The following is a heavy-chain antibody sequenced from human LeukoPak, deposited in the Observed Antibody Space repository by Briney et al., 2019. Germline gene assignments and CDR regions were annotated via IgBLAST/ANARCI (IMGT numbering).Heavy chain of an antibody. Sequence: VASVKVSCKASGYTFTGYYMHWVRQAPGQGLEWMGWINPNSGGTNYAQKFQGRVTMTRDTSISTAYMELSSLRSDDTAVYYCARVSDYVWGSYHLNDAFDIWGQGTMVTVSS. CDR1: GYTFTGYY. V-gene: IGHV1-2*02. J-gene: IGHJ3*02. CDR3: ARVSDYVWGSYHLNDAFDI. CDR2: INPNSGGT. D-gene: IGHD3-16*02.